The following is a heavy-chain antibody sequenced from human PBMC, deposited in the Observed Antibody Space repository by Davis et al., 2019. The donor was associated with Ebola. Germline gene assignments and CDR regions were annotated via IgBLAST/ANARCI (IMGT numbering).Heavy chain of an antibody. V-gene: IGHV4-59*08. CDR2: IYYSGST. CDR3: ARHLSSSWYIY. CDR1: GGSISSYY. D-gene: IGHD6-13*01. Sequence: MPSETLSLTCTVSGGSISSYYWSWIRQPPGKGLEWIGYIYYSGSTYYNPSLKSRVTISVDTSKNQFSLKLSSVTAADTAVYYCARHLSSSWYIYWGQGTLVTVSS. J-gene: IGHJ4*02.